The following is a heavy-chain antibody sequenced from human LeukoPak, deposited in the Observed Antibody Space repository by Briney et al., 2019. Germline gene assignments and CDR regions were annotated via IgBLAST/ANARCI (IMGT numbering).Heavy chain of an antibody. Sequence: GGSLRLSCAASGFTFSSYSMNWVRQAPGKGLEWVSSISSSGSYISYADSVKGRFTISRDNAKNSLYLQMNSLRVEDTAVYYCARDRDWNSGFDYWGQGTLVTVSS. CDR2: ISSSGSYI. CDR1: GFTFSSYS. D-gene: IGHD1-7*01. CDR3: ARDRDWNSGFDY. J-gene: IGHJ4*02. V-gene: IGHV3-21*01.